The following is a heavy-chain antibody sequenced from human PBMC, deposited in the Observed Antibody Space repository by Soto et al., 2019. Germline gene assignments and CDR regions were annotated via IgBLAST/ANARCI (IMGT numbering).Heavy chain of an antibody. V-gene: IGHV4-39*01. Sequence: SETLSLTCTVSDGSISSSSYYWGWVRQPPGKGLEWIGSIYYSGSTYYNPSLKSRVTVSGDTSKNQFSLKLSSVTAADTAVYYCATTVTTILYFDYWGQGILVTVSS. CDR2: IYYSGST. J-gene: IGHJ4*02. CDR3: ATTVTTILYFDY. D-gene: IGHD4-17*01. CDR1: DGSISSSSYY.